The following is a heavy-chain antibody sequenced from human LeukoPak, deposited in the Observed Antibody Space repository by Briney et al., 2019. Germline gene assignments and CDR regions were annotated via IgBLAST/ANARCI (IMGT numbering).Heavy chain of an antibody. CDR2: ISFSSSYI. Sequence: PGGSLRLSCAASGFTFSSYNMNWVRQAPGKGLEWVSSISFSSSYIYYADSVKGRFTISRDNAKNSLYLQMNSLRADDTAVYSCARKGIGVAGPFDYWGQGTLVTVSS. CDR3: ARKGIGVAGPFDY. J-gene: IGHJ4*02. CDR1: GFTFSSYN. D-gene: IGHD6-19*01. V-gene: IGHV3-21*01.